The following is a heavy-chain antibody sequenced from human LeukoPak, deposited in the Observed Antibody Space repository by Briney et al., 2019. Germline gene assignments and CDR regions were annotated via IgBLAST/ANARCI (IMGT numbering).Heavy chain of an antibody. CDR3: ARLYCGGDCYDYFDY. D-gene: IGHD2-21*01. J-gene: IGHJ4*02. Sequence: PSQTLSLTCAVYGGSFSGDCWSWIRHPPGDGLEWVGEINHSGSTNYNPSLKSRVTISVDTSKNQFSLKLSSVTAADTAVYYCARLYCGGDCYDYFDYWGQGTLVTVSS. CDR2: INHSGST. CDR1: GGSFSGDC. V-gene: IGHV4-34*01.